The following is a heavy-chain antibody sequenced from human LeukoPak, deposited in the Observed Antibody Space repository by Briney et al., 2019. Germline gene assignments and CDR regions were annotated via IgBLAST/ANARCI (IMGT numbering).Heavy chain of an antibody. CDR1: GFTFSTFA. J-gene: IGHJ4*02. D-gene: IGHD5-18*01. Sequence: GGSLRLSCVVSGFTFSTFAMLWVRQPPGKGLEWVSSIFPSGGEIHYADSVRGRFTISRDNSKSILSLQMNSLRAEDTAIYYCATYRQVLLPFESWGQGTLVTVSS. V-gene: IGHV3-23*01. CDR3: ATYRQVLLPFES. CDR2: IFPSGGEI.